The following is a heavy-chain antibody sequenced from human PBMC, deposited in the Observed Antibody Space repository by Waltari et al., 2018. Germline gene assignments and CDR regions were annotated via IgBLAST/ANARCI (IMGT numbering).Heavy chain of an antibody. CDR2: IYHSGTT. D-gene: IGHD6-13*01. Sequence: QVQLQESGPGLVKPSETLSLTCTVSGYSISSGYYWGWIRQPPGKGLEWIGNIYHSGTTYDNPSLKGRVAISVDTSKNQLSLKLNSVTAADTAVYYCARDRYSGSPKLYYFDYWGQGALVTVSS. J-gene: IGHJ4*02. CDR1: GYSISSGYY. V-gene: IGHV4-38-2*02. CDR3: ARDRYSGSPKLYYFDY.